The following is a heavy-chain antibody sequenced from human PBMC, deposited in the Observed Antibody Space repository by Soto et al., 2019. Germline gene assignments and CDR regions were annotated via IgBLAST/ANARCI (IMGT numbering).Heavy chain of an antibody. Sequence: PGESLKISCKGSGYSFTSYWIGWVRQMPGKGLEWMGIIYPGDSDTRYSPSFQGQVTISADKSISTAYLQWSSLKASDTAMYYCARQEMGYSSSWTRTNYYYYYTDVWGKGTTVTVSS. CDR3: ARQEMGYSSSWTRTNYYYYYTDV. J-gene: IGHJ6*03. CDR1: GYSFTSYW. CDR2: IYPGDSDT. V-gene: IGHV5-51*01. D-gene: IGHD6-13*01.